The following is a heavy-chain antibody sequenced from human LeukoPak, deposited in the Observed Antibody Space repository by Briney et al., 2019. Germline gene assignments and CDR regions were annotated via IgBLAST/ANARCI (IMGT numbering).Heavy chain of an antibody. CDR1: GFTVSNNY. J-gene: IGHJ5*02. V-gene: IGHV3-7*01. Sequence: GGSLRLSCAASGFTVSNNYMTWVRQAPGKGLEWVANIKQDGNERYYVDSVKGRSSSSRDNANNSLYLQMNSLRVEDTAVYYCARDQGTYDILTGYYAGGNWFDPWGQGTLVTVSS. CDR2: IKQDGNER. CDR3: ARDQGTYDILTGYYAGGNWFDP. D-gene: IGHD3-9*01.